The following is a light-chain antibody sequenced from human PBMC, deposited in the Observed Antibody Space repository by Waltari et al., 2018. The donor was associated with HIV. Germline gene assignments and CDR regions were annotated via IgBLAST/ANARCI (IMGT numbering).Light chain of an antibody. CDR2: GVT. CDR1: HNDIGRYDY. CDR3: RSYAGNNQGV. Sequence: QSALTQPPSASGSPGQSVTISCTGTHNDIGRYDYVSWYRQHPGKAPELLVYGVTKRPSGVPDLFSGSKSANTASLTVSGLQADDEADYYCRSYAGNNQGVFGGGTKLTV. V-gene: IGLV2-8*01. J-gene: IGLJ3*02.